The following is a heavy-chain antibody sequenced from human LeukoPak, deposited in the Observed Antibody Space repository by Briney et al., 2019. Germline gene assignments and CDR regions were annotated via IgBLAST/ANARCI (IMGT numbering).Heavy chain of an antibody. CDR1: GGSISSYY. CDR2: IYYSGST. D-gene: IGHD5-24*01. CDR3: ARDRRRYYYYYGMDV. Sequence: SETLSLTCTVSGGSISSYYWSWIRQPPGKGLEWIGYIYYSGSTNYNPSLKSRVTISVDTSKNQFSLKLSSVTAADTAVYYCARDRRRYYYYYGMDVWGQGTTVTVSS. J-gene: IGHJ6*02. V-gene: IGHV4-59*01.